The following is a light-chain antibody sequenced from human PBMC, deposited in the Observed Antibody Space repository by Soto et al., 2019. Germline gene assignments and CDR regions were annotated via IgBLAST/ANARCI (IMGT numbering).Light chain of an antibody. CDR3: TSYTSSTTPYV. J-gene: IGLJ1*01. CDR2: DVS. CDR1: SSDVGGYNY. Sequence: QSVLTQPASVSGSPGQSITISCTGTSSDVGGYNYVSWYQQHPGKAPKLMIYDVSNRPSGVSNRFSGSKSGNTASLTISGLHAEGEADYYRTSYTSSTTPYVRGTGTKLT. V-gene: IGLV2-14*01.